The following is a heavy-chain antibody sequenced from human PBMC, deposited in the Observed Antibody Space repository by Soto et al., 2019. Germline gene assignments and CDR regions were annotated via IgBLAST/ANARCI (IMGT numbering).Heavy chain of an antibody. D-gene: IGHD3-22*01. CDR2: ISGYNGNT. CDR1: GYTFTSYG. J-gene: IGHJ6*02. CDR3: ARDCITMIVVVINYCYYGMDV. V-gene: IGHV1-18*01. Sequence: ASVKVSCKASGYTFTSYGISWVRQAPGQELEWMGWISGYNGNTNYAQKLQGRVNMNTDTSTSTAYRELRSLRTDDTAVYYCARDCITMIVVVINYCYYGMDVWGQGTTVTVSS.